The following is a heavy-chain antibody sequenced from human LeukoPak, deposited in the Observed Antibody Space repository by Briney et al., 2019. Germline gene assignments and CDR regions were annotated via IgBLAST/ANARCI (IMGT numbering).Heavy chain of an antibody. CDR3: ARIEDFGVVTVDY. V-gene: IGHV4-38-2*01. CDR2: IYHSGST. CDR1: GYSISSGYY. D-gene: IGHD3-3*01. J-gene: IGHJ4*02. Sequence: SETLSLTCAVSGYSISSGYYWGWIRQPPGKGLEWIGSIYHSGSTYYNPSLKSRVTISVDTSKNQFSLKLSSVTAADTAVYYCARIEDFGVVTVDYWGQGTLVTVSS.